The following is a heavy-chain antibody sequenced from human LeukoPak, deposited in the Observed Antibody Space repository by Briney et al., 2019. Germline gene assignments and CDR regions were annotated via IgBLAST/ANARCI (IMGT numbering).Heavy chain of an antibody. V-gene: IGHV3-66*01. Sequence: PGGSLRLSCAASGFIFSNFWMYWVRQAPGKGLEWVSVIYSGGSTYYADSVEGRFTISRDNFKNTLYLQMNSLRAEDTAVYYCARVGTMVYFDYWGQGTLVTVSS. CDR3: ARVGTMVYFDY. CDR2: IYSGGST. D-gene: IGHD1-7*01. CDR1: GFIFSNFW. J-gene: IGHJ4*02.